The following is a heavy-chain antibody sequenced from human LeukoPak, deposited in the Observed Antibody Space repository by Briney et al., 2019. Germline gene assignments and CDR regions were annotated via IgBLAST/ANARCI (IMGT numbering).Heavy chain of an antibody. J-gene: IGHJ4*02. CDR2: IKGDGSEK. V-gene: IGHV3-7*04. D-gene: IGHD3-10*01. CDR3: ARDKRGKDY. Sequence: GGSLRLSCAASGFTFSSDWMSWVRQAPGRGLEWVANIKGDGSEKYYVDSVKGRFTISRDNAKNSLYLQMNSLRVEDTAVYYCARDKRGKDYWGQGTLVTVSS. CDR1: GFTFSSDW.